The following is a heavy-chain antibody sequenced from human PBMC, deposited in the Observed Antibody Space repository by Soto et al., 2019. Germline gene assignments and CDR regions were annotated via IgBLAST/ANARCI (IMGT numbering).Heavy chain of an antibody. J-gene: IGHJ4*02. CDR3: ARHPRDDYNYGGSGIFDY. CDR2: MYYSGSS. CDR1: GGSISSRTFW. Sequence: SETLSLTCSVSGGSISSRTFWWAWIRQPPGKGLEWIGDMYYSGSSYSSPSLKSRVTLSVDTSKNQLSLKLKSVTAAETAVYYCARHPRDDYNYGGSGIFDYWGQGTLVTVSS. D-gene: IGHD4-4*01. V-gene: IGHV4-39*01.